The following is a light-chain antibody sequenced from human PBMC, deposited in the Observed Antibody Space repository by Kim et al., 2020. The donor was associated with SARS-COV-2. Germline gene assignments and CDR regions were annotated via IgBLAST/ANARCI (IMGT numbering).Light chain of an antibody. CDR3: QQFNNYPIT. J-gene: IGKJ5*01. V-gene: IGKV3-20*01. Sequence: EIVLTQSPGTLSLSPGERATLSCRASQSVSSSYLAWYQQKPGQAPRLLIYGASSRATGIPDRFSGSGSGTDFTLTISRLEPEDFATYYCQQFNNYPITFGHGTRLEIK. CDR2: GAS. CDR1: QSVSSSY.